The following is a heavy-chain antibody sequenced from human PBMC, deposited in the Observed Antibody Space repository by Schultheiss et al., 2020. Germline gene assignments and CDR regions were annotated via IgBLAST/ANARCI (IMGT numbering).Heavy chain of an antibody. V-gene: IGHV3-30-3*01. CDR2: ISYDGSNK. CDR3: ARDSWSYHFDY. Sequence: GGSLRLSCAASGFTFSSYAMHWVRQAPGKGLEWVAVISYDGSNKYYADSVKGRFTISRDNSKNTLYLQMNSLRAEDTAVYYCARDSWSYHFDYWGQGTLVTVSS. CDR1: GFTFSSYA. D-gene: IGHD1-26*01. J-gene: IGHJ4*02.